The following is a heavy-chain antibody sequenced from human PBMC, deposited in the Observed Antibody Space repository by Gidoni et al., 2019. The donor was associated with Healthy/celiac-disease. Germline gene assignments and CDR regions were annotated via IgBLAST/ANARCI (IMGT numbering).Heavy chain of an antibody. J-gene: IGHJ4*02. V-gene: IGHV3-11*01. D-gene: IGHD5-18*01. CDR2: ISSSGSTR. CDR1: GFPFSDDY. Sequence: QVQLVESGGGLVKPGGSLRLSCAASGFPFSDDYMSWIRQAPGKGLNWVSYISSSGSTRYYADSGKGRFTISRDNAKNSLYLQMNSLRAEDTAVYYCARTLPRTAMVISWGQGTLVTVSS. CDR3: ARTLPRTAMVIS.